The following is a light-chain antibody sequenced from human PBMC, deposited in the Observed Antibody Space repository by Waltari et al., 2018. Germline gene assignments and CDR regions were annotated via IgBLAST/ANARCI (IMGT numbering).Light chain of an antibody. CDR1: QVISSD. J-gene: IGKJ4*01. CDR2: ASS. CDR3: QQLYSYPIT. Sequence: IQLTQSPSSLSASVGDRVTITCRASQVISSDLAWYQQKPGKAPKLLISASSTLQSGVPPRFSGSGSGTDFTLTISSLQPEDVATYYCQQLYSYPITFGGGTKVEIK. V-gene: IGKV1-9*01.